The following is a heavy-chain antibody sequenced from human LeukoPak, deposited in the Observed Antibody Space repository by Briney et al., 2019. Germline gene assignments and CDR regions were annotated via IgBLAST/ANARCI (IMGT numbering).Heavy chain of an antibody. Sequence: PSETLSLTCTVSGGSISGGTYYWGWIRQPPGKGLEWIGTISYSGSTYYNPALESRVTISVDTSKSQFSLRLSSVTAADTAVYYCARLFSGRYGEHWGQGTLVTVSS. D-gene: IGHD3-10*01. CDR2: ISYSGST. CDR1: GGSISGGTYY. J-gene: IGHJ1*01. V-gene: IGHV4-39*01. CDR3: ARLFSGRYGEH.